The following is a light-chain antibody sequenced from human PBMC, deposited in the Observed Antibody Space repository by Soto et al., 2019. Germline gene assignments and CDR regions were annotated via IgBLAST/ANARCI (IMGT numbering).Light chain of an antibody. Sequence: DIQMTQSPSTLSASVGDRVTITCRASQSINSRLAWYQQKPGKAPKVVIYKASSLKSGVPSRFSGSESGTEFTLTISSLQPDDFATYYCQQYNSYPVTFDQGTKVEIK. J-gene: IGKJ1*01. CDR2: KAS. CDR1: QSINSR. CDR3: QQYNSYPVT. V-gene: IGKV1-5*03.